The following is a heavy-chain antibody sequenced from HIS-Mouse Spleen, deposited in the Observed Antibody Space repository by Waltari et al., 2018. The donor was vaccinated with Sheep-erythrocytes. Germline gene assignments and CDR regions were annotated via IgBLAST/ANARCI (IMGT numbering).Heavy chain of an antibody. Sequence: EVQLVVSGGVLVQPGRSLRLSCAASGFTFDDYAMHWVRQAPGKGVEWVSVRSWNSVSIGYADSVKGRFNISRDHAQNSLYLQMNSLRAEDTALYYFAKEFTYYDFWSGYKQDYFDSCGQGTLVTVSS. CDR1: GFTFDDYA. J-gene: IGHJ4*02. CDR3: AKEFTYYDFWSGYKQDYFDS. V-gene: IGHV3-9*01. D-gene: IGHD3-3*01. CDR2: RSWNSVSI.